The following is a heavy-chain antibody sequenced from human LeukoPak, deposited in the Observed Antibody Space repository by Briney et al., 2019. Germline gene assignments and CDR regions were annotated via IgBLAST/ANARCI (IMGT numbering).Heavy chain of an antibody. Sequence: PSQTLSLTCAVSGGSISSGGYSWSWTRQPPGKGLEWIGYIYHSGSTYYNPSLKSRVTISVDRSKNQFSLKLSSVTAADTAVYYCARENDSYYFDYWGQGTLVTVSS. CDR2: IYHSGST. V-gene: IGHV4-30-2*01. J-gene: IGHJ4*02. D-gene: IGHD2-21*02. CDR3: ARENDSYYFDY. CDR1: GGSISSGGYS.